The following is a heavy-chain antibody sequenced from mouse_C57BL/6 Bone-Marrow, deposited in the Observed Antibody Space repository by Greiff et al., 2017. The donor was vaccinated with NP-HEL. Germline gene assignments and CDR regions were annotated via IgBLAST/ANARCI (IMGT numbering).Heavy chain of an antibody. CDR3: AYDGFLWYFDV. D-gene: IGHD2-3*01. CDR2: IDPSDSYT. J-gene: IGHJ1*03. V-gene: IGHV1-50*01. Sequence: QVQLQQPGAELVKPGASVKLSCKASGYTFTSYWMQWVKQRPGQGLEWIGEIDPSDSYTNYNQKFKGKATLTVDTSSSTAYMQLSSLTSEDSAVYYCAYDGFLWYFDVGGTGTTVTVSS. CDR1: GYTFTSYW.